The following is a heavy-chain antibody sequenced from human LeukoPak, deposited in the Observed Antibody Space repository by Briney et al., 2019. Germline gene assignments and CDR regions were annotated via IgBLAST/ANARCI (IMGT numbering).Heavy chain of an antibody. V-gene: IGHV4-39*07. CDR1: GGSISSSSYY. CDR2: IYYSGST. Sequence: KPSETLSLTCTVSGGSISSSSYYWGWIRQPPGKGLEWIGSIYYSGSTYYNPSLKSRVTISVDTSKNQFSLKLSSVTAADTAVYYCARDHVADKNFDYWSQGTLVTVSS. CDR3: ARDHVADKNFDY. D-gene: IGHD6-19*01. J-gene: IGHJ4*02.